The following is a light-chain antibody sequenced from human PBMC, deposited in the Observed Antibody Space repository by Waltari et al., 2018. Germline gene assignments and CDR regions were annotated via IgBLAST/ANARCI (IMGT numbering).Light chain of an antibody. CDR3: QQYYSTPLA. CDR2: WAS. V-gene: IGKV4-1*01. Sequence: DIVMTQSPDSLAVSLGERATINCKSSQSVLNSFNNKKYLAWYQQKPGQPPKLLIYWASTRESGVPDRFSGSGSGTDFTLTVSSLQAEDVAVYYCQQYYSTPLAFGGGTKVEI. CDR1: QSVLNSFNNKKY. J-gene: IGKJ4*01.